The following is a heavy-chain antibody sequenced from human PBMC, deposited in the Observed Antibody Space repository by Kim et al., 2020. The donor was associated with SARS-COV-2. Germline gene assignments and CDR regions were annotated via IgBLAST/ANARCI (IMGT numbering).Heavy chain of an antibody. Sequence: GGSLRLSCATSGATLYRSDINWVRQAPGKGLEWVSGIALGGETFYADSVKGRFTISRDISESTVFLQMNSLRAEDTALYYCAKVNWHSAGYWGQGTLVTVSS. CDR1: GATLYRSD. CDR3: AKVNWHSAGY. D-gene: IGHD6-13*01. J-gene: IGHJ4*02. V-gene: IGHV3-23*01. CDR2: IALGGET.